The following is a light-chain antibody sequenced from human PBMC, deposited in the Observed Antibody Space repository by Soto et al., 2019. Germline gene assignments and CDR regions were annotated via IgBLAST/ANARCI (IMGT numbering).Light chain of an antibody. CDR2: DAS. CDR3: QQYYIFPLA. V-gene: IGKV3D-15*01. CDR1: QSVSSY. J-gene: IGKJ4*01. Sequence: EIVMTQSPATLSLSPGERATLSCRASQSVSSYLAWYQQKPGQAPRLLIYDASNRATGIPARFSGSGSGTDFTLTISGLQSEDFATYYCQQYYIFPLAFGGGTKVDIK.